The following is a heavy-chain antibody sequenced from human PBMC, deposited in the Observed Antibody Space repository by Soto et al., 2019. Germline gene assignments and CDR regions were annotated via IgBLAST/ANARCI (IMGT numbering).Heavy chain of an antibody. V-gene: IGHV5-51*01. Sequence: PGESLKISCKGSGYSFTSYWIGWVRQMPGKGLEWMGIIYPGDSDTRYSPSFQGQVTISADKSSSTAYLQWSSLKASDTAMYYCARRKGTPSSCWYGVDYWGQGTRGTVSS. CDR2: IYPGDSDT. CDR1: GYSFTSYW. D-gene: IGHD6-19*01. CDR3: ARRKGTPSSCWYGVDY. J-gene: IGHJ4*02.